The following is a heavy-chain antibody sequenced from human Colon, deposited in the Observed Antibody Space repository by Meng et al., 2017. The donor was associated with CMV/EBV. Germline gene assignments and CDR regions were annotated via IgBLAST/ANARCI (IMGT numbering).Heavy chain of an antibody. CDR1: GFPFSSYT. V-gene: IGHV3-21*06. J-gene: IGHJ4*02. CDR2: ISSSSSYT. CDR3: ARGGYHLLSDFDY. D-gene: IGHD2-2*01. Sequence: CAPSGFPFSSYTMNWVRQAPGQGLEWVSSISSSSSYTYSADSVEGRFTISRDDAQNSLYLQMDSLRAEDTAVYYCARGGYHLLSDFDYWGQGTWSPSPQ.